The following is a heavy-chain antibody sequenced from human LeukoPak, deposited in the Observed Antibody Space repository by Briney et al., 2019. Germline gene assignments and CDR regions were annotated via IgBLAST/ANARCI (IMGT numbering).Heavy chain of an antibody. D-gene: IGHD3-10*01. J-gene: IGHJ5*02. Sequence: GGSLRLSCSASRFTFSNYAMSWVRQAPGKGLEWVSAITGSGVDTYYVDSVKGRFTISRDNSKNTLYLQMNSLRAEDTAVYYCAKDLDKEVRGVLSWGQGTLVTVSS. CDR1: RFTFSNYA. V-gene: IGHV3-23*01. CDR3: AKDLDKEVRGVLS. CDR2: ITGSGVDT.